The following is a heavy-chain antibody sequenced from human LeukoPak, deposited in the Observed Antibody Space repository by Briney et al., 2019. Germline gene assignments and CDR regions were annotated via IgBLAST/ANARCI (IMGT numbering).Heavy chain of an antibody. CDR1: GFTFSSYG. D-gene: IGHD2-8*01. CDR3: AKDGTSPYTMIPYYFDY. J-gene: IGHJ4*02. V-gene: IGHV3-30*18. CDR2: ISYDGSNK. Sequence: PGGSLRLSCAASGFTFSSYGMHWVHQAPGKGLEWVAVISYDGSNKYYADSVKGRFTISRDNSKNTLYLQMNSLRAEDTAVYYCAKDGTSPYTMIPYYFDYWGQGTLVTVSS.